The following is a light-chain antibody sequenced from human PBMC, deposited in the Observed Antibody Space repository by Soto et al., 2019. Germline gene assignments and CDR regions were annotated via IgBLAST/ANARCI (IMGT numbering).Light chain of an antibody. CDR1: QSVSSY. CDR3: QQYGSSPRT. Sequence: EIVLTESPGTLSLSPGGSATLYGRASQSVSSYLAWYQQKLGQAPRIIIYGASRRATGIPDRFSGSGSGTEFTLTISRLQPEDFAVYYCQQYGSSPRTFGQGTKVDIK. J-gene: IGKJ1*01. CDR2: GAS. V-gene: IGKV3-20*01.